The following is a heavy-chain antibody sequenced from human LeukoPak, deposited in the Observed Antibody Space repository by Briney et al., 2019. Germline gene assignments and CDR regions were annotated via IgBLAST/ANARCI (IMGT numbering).Heavy chain of an antibody. CDR1: GFTFSSYW. CDR3: ARRGPYRYFGWVYLGSYFDY. V-gene: IGHV3-7*03. Sequence: PGGSLRLSCAASGFTFSSYWMSWVRQAPGKGLEWVANIKQDGSEKYYVDSVKGRFTISRDNAKNSLYLQMNSLRAEDTAVYYCARRGPYRYFGWVYLGSYFDYWGQGTLVTVSS. D-gene: IGHD3-9*01. J-gene: IGHJ4*02. CDR2: IKQDGSEK.